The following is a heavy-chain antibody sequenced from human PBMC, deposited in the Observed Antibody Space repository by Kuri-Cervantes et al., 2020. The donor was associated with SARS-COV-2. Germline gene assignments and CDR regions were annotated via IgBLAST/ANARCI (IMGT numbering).Heavy chain of an antibody. J-gene: IGHJ4*02. CDR2: ISYDGSNK. Sequence: GGSLRLSCAASGFTFSSYAMHWVRQAPGTGLEWVAVISYDGSNKYYADSVKGRFTISRDNSKNTLYLQRNSLRAEDTAVYYCARGSGGSYNLNFDYWGQGTLVTVSS. CDR1: GFTFSSYA. CDR3: ARGSGGSYNLNFDY. D-gene: IGHD2-15*01. V-gene: IGHV3-30*01.